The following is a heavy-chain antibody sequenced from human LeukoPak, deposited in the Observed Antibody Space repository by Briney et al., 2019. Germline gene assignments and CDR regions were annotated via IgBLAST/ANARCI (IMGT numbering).Heavy chain of an antibody. Sequence: SSETLSLTCTVSGYSISSGYYWGWIRQPPGKGLEWIGSIYHSGSTYYNPSLKSRVTISVDTSKNRFPLKLSSVTAADTAVYYCARGIWNRWSGYYYYMDVWGKGTTVTVSS. CDR1: GYSISSGYY. CDR2: IYHSGST. V-gene: IGHV4-38-2*02. D-gene: IGHD3-3*01. J-gene: IGHJ6*03. CDR3: ARGIWNRWSGYYYYMDV.